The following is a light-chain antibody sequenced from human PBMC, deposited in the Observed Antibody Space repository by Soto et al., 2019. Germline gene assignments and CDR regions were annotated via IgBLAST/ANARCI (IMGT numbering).Light chain of an antibody. J-gene: IGKJ4*01. CDR1: QSVSSGY. Sequence: IVLTQSPGTLSLSPGERATLSCRASQSVSSGYLVWYQQRPGQPPRLLIYGTSTRAAGISDRFSGSGSGTDFTLTIYRLEPGDSAVYYCQQYGTSALTFGRGTKV. CDR3: QQYGTSALT. V-gene: IGKV3-20*01. CDR2: GTS.